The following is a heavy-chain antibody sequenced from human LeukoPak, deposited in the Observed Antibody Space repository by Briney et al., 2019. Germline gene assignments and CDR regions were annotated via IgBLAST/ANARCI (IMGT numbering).Heavy chain of an antibody. Sequence: GGSLRLSCAASGFTFSSYGMHWVRQAPGKGLEWVAFIRYDGSNKYYADSVKGRFTISRDNSKNTLYLQMNSLRAEDTGVYYCARVFSSRGADYFDYWGQGTLVTVSS. V-gene: IGHV3-30*02. D-gene: IGHD6-13*01. CDR3: ARVFSSRGADYFDY. J-gene: IGHJ4*02. CDR1: GFTFSSYG. CDR2: IRYDGSNK.